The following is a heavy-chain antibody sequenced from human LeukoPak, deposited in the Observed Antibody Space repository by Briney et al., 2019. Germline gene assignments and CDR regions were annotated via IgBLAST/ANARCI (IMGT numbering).Heavy chain of an antibody. CDR3: VRQYGSGSYYVFDI. CDR1: GYTFTSYG. CDR2: ISGYNGNT. Sequence: ASVKVPCKASGYTFTSYGITWVRQAPGQGLEWMGWISGYNGNTNYAQKLQGRVTMTTDTSTSTAYMELRSLTSDDTAVYYCVRQYGSGSYYVFDIWGQGTMVTVSS. V-gene: IGHV1-18*01. D-gene: IGHD3-10*01. J-gene: IGHJ3*02.